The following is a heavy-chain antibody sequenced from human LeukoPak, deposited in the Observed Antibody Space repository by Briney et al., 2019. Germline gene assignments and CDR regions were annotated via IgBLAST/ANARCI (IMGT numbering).Heavy chain of an antibody. CDR1: GGSISSSSYY. D-gene: IGHD3-22*01. CDR2: IYYSGST. Sequence: PSETLSLTCTVSGGSISSSSYYWGWIRQPPGKGLEWIGSIYYSGSTYYNPSLKSRVTISVDTSKNQFPLKLSSVTAADTAVYYCARGDDSSGYSFDYWGQGTLVTVSS. J-gene: IGHJ4*02. V-gene: IGHV4-39*01. CDR3: ARGDDSSGYSFDY.